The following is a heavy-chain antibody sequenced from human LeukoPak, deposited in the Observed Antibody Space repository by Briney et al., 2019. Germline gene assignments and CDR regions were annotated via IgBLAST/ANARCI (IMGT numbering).Heavy chain of an antibody. CDR1: GFTFSSYW. V-gene: IGHV3-7*01. J-gene: IGHJ4*02. CDR2: IKQDGSEK. D-gene: IGHD3-16*01. Sequence: QTGGSLRLSCAASGFTFSSYWMSWVRPAPGKGLEWVANIKQDGSEKYYVDSVKGRFTISRDNAKSSLYLQMNSLRAEDTAVYYCAREVSLSRKYDYVWGTKLPIGSWGQGTLVTVSS. CDR3: AREVSLSRKYDYVWGTKLPIGS.